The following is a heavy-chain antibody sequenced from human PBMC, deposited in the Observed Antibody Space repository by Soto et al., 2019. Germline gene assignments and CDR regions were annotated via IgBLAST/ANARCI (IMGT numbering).Heavy chain of an antibody. CDR2: ISAYNGKT. Sequence: QVQLVQSGAEVKKPGASVKVSCKASGYTFSSYGISWVRQAPGQGLEWMGWISAYNGKTNYAQKLQGRVTMTTDISKSTAYMEMRSLRSDDTAVYYCARDLDISSLTWCDPWGQGTLVTVSS. CDR1: GYTFSSYG. CDR3: ARDLDISSLTWCDP. J-gene: IGHJ5*02. D-gene: IGHD6-13*01. V-gene: IGHV1-18*01.